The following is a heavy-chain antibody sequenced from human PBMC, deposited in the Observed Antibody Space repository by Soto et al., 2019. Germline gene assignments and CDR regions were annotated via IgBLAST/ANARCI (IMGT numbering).Heavy chain of an antibody. CDR3: ARHLSNPNGMAV. Sequence: QVQLQESGPGLVKPSETLSLTCTVSGGSVSSGSYYWTWIRQPPGRALEWIGYTFHSGSTNYNPSLKGRVTALVDTPRRRFTPRLSTVTAADSAVYYWARHLSNPNGMAVWGQGTAVTV. CDR2: TFHSGST. D-gene: IGHD2-2*01. V-gene: IGHV4-61*01. CDR1: GGSVSSGSYY. J-gene: IGHJ6*02.